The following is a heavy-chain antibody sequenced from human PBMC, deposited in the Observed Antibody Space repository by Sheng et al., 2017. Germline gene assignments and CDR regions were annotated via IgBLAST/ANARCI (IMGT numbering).Heavy chain of an antibody. CDR3: ARHLGGGS. V-gene: IGHV4-34*01. Sequence: QVQLQQWGAGLLKPSETLSLTCAVYGGSFSGYYWSWVRQPPGKGLEWIGEINHSGSTNYNPSLKSRVTISVDTSKNQFSLKLTSVTAADTAVYYCARHLGGGSWGQGTLVTVSS. CDR2: INHSGST. D-gene: IGHD1-26*01. J-gene: IGHJ5*02. CDR1: GGSFSGYY.